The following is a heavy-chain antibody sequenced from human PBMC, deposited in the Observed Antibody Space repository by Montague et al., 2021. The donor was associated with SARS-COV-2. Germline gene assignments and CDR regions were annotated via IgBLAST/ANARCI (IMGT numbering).Heavy chain of an antibody. CDR3: ARAHSGSWAHLDN. CDR2: IYPGGNT. V-gene: IGHV4-61*02. J-gene: IGHJ4*02. D-gene: IGHD5-12*01. Sequence: TLSLTCTVSGGSISSGYFYWSWIRQPVGKGLEWIGLIYPGGNTNYNPSLKSRVTISVDTSKNQFSLKLSSVTAAGTAVYYCARAHSGSWAHLDNWGQGSLVTVSS. CDR1: GGSISSGYFY.